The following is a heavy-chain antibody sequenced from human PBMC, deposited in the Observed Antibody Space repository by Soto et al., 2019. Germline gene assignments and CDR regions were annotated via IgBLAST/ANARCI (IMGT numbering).Heavy chain of an antibody. CDR3: ARGMRVTFGGVIAPSYCFDY. J-gene: IGHJ4*02. CDR2: MNPNSGNT. CDR1: GYTFTSYD. Sequence: QVQLVQSGAEVKKPGASVKVSCKASGYTFTSYDINWVRQATGQGLEWMGWMNPNSGNTGYAQKFQGRVTMTRNTSISTAYMELSSLRSEDTAVYYCARGMRVTFGGVIAPSYCFDYWGQGTLVTVSS. D-gene: IGHD3-16*02. V-gene: IGHV1-8*01.